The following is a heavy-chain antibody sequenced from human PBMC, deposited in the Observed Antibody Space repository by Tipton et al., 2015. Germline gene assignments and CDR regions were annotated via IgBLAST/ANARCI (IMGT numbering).Heavy chain of an antibody. D-gene: IGHD3-22*01. CDR3: ARGADYYDSSDYYYVVPFDY. J-gene: IGHJ4*02. Sequence: LRLSCTVSGGSISSYYWSWIRQPPGKGLEWIGYISYSGSTNYNPSLKSRVIMSIDTSKDQFSLKLSSVTAADTAVYYCARGADYYDSSDYYYVVPFDYWGQGTLVTVSS. CDR2: ISYSGST. V-gene: IGHV4-59*01. CDR1: GGSISSYY.